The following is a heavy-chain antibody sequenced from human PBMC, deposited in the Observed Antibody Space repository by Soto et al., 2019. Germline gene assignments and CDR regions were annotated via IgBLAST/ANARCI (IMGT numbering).Heavy chain of an antibody. D-gene: IGHD2-15*01. V-gene: IGHV3-21*01. Sequence: GGALRLPCAGSGFTLSRNRMNLVRQAPGKGLEWVSSISSSSSYIYYADSVKGRFTISRDNAKNSLYLQMNSLRAEDTAVYYCAREVVVAATAVGYWGQGTLVTVSS. CDR2: ISSSSSYI. CDR3: AREVVVAATAVGY. J-gene: IGHJ4*02. CDR1: GFTLSRNR.